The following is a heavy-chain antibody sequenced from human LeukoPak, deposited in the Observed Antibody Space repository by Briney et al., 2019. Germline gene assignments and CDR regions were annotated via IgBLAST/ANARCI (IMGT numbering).Heavy chain of an antibody. CDR3: AKKARPGWLLDYFDY. V-gene: IGHV3-23*01. CDR2: INGSGGST. Sequence: GGSLRLSCAASGFTFSSYAMSWVRQAPGKGLEWVSAINGSGGSTYYAATVKGRFTISRDNSKNTLYLQMNSLRAEDTAVYYCAKKARPGWLLDYFDYWGQGTLVTVSS. J-gene: IGHJ4*02. D-gene: IGHD5-12*01. CDR1: GFTFSSYA.